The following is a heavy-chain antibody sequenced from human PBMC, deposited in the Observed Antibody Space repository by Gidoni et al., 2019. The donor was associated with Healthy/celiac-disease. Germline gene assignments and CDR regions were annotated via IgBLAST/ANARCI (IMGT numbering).Heavy chain of an antibody. V-gene: IGHV3-23*01. J-gene: IGHJ5*02. Sequence: EVQLLESGGGLVQPGGSLRLSCAASGFTFSSYARSWVRQAPGKGLEWVSAISGSGGSTYYADSVKGRFTISRDNSKNTLYLQMNSLRAEDTAVYYCAKDPLPMIGPENWFDPWGQGTLVTVSS. D-gene: IGHD3-22*01. CDR3: AKDPLPMIGPENWFDP. CDR2: ISGSGGST. CDR1: GFTFSSYA.